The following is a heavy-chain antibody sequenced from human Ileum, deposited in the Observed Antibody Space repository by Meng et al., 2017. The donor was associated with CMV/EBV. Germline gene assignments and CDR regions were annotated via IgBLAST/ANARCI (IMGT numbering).Heavy chain of an antibody. V-gene: IGHV3-11*04. J-gene: IGHJ6*02. Sequence: GESLKISCAASGFTFSDNYMSWIRQVPGKGLEWVSYISSSGSTIYYADSVKGRFTISRDNAKNSLYLQMNSLRAEDTAVYYCARLYSSSWAYYYYGMDVWGQGTTVTVSS. D-gene: IGHD6-13*01. CDR3: ARLYSSSWAYYYYGMDV. CDR1: GFTFSDNY. CDR2: ISSSGSTI.